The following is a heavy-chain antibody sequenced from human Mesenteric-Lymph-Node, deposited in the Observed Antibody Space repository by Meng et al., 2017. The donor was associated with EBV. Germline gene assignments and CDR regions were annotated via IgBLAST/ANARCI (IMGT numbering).Heavy chain of an antibody. CDR1: GGSISSSSYY. CDR2: IYSSGST. CDR3: ARQGPSGRTFDY. V-gene: IGHV4-39*01. J-gene: IGHJ4*02. D-gene: IGHD1-26*01. Sequence: QLQLQESGPGLVKPSETLSLTCTVSGGSISSSSYYWGWIRQPPGKGLEWIGSIYSSGSTYYNPSLKSRVTISVDTSKNQFSLNLSSVTAADTAVYYCARQGPSGRTFDYWGQGTLVTVAS.